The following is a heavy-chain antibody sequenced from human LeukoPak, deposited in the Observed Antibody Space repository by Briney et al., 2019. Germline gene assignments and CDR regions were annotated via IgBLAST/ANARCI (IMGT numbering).Heavy chain of an antibody. J-gene: IGHJ4*02. CDR3: ARSKDGYNYSPDY. Sequence: ASVKVSCKASGYTFTSYYMHWVRQAPGQGPEWMGWINPNSGGTNYAQKFQGRVTMTRDTSISTAYMELSRLRSDDTAVYYCARSKDGYNYSPDYWGQGTLVTVSS. CDR1: GYTFTSYY. CDR2: INPNSGGT. D-gene: IGHD5-24*01. V-gene: IGHV1-2*02.